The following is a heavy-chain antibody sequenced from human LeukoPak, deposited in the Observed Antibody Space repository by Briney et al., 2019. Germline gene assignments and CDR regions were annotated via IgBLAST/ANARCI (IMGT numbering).Heavy chain of an antibody. CDR1: GYTFTGYY. CDR2: INPNSGGT. CDR3: TRAGDSSGWFDY. D-gene: IGHD6-19*01. J-gene: IGHJ4*02. Sequence: ASVKVSCKASGYTFTGYYMHWVRQAPGQGLEWMGRINPNSGGTNYAQKFQGRVTMTRDTSISIAYMELSRLRSDDTAVYYCTRAGDSSGWFDYWGQGTLVTVSS. V-gene: IGHV1-2*06.